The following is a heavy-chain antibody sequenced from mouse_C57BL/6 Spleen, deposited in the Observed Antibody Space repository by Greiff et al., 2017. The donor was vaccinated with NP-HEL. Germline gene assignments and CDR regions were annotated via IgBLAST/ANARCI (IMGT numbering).Heavy chain of an antibody. CDR2: IDPNSGGA. CDR3: ARDGSGYFDY. J-gene: IGHJ2*01. CDR1: GYTFTSYW. V-gene: IGHV1-72*01. Sequence: QVQLQQPGAELVKPGASVKLSCKASGYTFTSYWMHWVKQRPGRGLEWLGRIDPNSGGAKYNEKFKSKATLTVDKPSSTAYMQLSSLTSEDSAVYYCARDGSGYFDYWGQGTTLTVSS. D-gene: IGHD1-1*01.